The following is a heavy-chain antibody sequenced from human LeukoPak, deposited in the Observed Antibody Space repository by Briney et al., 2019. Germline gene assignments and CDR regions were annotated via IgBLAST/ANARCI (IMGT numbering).Heavy chain of an antibody. J-gene: IGHJ5*02. CDR1: GGSLNSFSHY. Sequence: SETLSLICSVPGGSLNSFSHYWAWIRQPPGKGLEWIGCILSSGSTYYNPSLQSRVTFSLDKSNNHFALKLTSLTAADTAVYYCARGLAHGGIANWFDPWGQGTLVTVSS. CDR2: ILSSGST. D-gene: IGHD2-21*01. V-gene: IGHV4-39*06. CDR3: ARGLAHGGIANWFDP.